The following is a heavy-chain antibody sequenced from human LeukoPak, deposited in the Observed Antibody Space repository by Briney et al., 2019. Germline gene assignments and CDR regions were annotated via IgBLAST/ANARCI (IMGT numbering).Heavy chain of an antibody. CDR1: GFTFDDYG. CDR2: INWNGGST. J-gene: IGHJ6*02. V-gene: IGHV3-20*04. Sequence: GGSLRLSCAASGFTFDDYGMSWVRQAPGKGLEWVSGINWNGGSTGYADSVKGRFTISRDNAKNSLYLQINSLRAEDTAFYYCARDGLYGSGSYSLWNYVMDVWGQGTTVTVSS. CDR3: ARDGLYGSGSYSLWNYVMDV. D-gene: IGHD3-10*01.